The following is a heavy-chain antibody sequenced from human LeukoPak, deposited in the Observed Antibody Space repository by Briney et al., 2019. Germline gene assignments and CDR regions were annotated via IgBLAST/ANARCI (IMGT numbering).Heavy chain of an antibody. Sequence: GGSLRLSCAASGFTVSSNYMSWVRQAPGKGLEWVSVIYSGGSTYYADSVKGRFTISRDNSKNTLYLQMNSLRAEDTAVYYCAGGEYDIYYYYGMDVWGQGTTVTVSS. CDR3: AGGEYDIYYYYGMDV. CDR1: GFTVSSNY. J-gene: IGHJ6*02. CDR2: IYSGGST. V-gene: IGHV3-53*01. D-gene: IGHD3-9*01.